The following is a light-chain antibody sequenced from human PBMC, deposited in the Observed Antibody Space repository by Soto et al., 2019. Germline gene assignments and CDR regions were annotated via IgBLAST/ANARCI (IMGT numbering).Light chain of an antibody. V-gene: IGLV2-11*01. J-gene: IGLJ2*01. CDR2: DVT. Sequence: QSALTQLRSMSGSPGQSVTISCIGTSRSVGDYNFVSWYQQHPGKAPKLMIYDVTRRPSGVPARFSGSKSGNTASLTISGLQAEDEADYYCCSYAGTYPFVVFGGGTKLTVL. CDR3: CSYAGTYPFVV. CDR1: SRSVGDYNF.